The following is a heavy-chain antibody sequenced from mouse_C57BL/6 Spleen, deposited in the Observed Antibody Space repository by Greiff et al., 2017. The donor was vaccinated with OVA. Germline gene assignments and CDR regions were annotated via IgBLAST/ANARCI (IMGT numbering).Heavy chain of an antibody. V-gene: IGHV5-9*01. J-gene: IGHJ4*01. CDR3: ASQNYYGSSYDAMDY. CDR1: GFTFSSYT. D-gene: IGHD1-1*01. Sequence: DVQLVESGGGLVKPGGSLKLSCAASGFTFSSYTMSWVRQTPEKRLEWVTTISGGGGNTYYPDSVKGRFTISRDNAKNTLYLQMSSLRSEDTALYYCASQNYYGSSYDAMDYWGQGTSVTVSS. CDR2: ISGGGGNT.